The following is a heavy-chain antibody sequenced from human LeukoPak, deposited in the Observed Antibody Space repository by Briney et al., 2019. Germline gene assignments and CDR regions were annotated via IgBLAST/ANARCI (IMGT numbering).Heavy chain of an antibody. CDR2: INHSGST. D-gene: IGHD4-17*01. CDR3: ARGYGDDAFDI. V-gene: IGHV4-34*01. J-gene: IGHJ3*02. CDR1: GGSFSGYY. Sequence: SETLSLTCAVYGGSFSGYYWSWIRQPPGKGLEWIGEINHSGSTNYNPSLKSRVTISVDTSKNQFSLKLSSVTAADTAVYYCARGYGDDAFDIWGQGTMVTVSS.